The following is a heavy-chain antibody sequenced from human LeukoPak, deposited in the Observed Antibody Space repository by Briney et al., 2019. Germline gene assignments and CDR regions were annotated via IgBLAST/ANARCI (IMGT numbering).Heavy chain of an antibody. V-gene: IGHV4-34*01. CDR2: INHSGST. D-gene: IGHD5-18*01. CDR3: ARHAIQLWLRDSKKPRGFDY. CDR1: GGSFSGYY. Sequence: SETLSLTCAVYGGSFSGYYWSWIRQPPGKGLEWIGEINHSGSTNYNPSLKSRVTISVDTSKNQFSLKLSSVTAADTAVYYCARHAIQLWLRDSKKPRGFDYWGQGTLVTVSS. J-gene: IGHJ4*02.